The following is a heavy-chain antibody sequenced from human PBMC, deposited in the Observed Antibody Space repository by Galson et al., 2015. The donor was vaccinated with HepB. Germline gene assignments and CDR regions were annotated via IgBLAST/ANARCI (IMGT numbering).Heavy chain of an antibody. CDR1: GGSINNSNYY. Sequence: LSLTCTVSGGSINNSNYYWVWIRQSPGKGLEWIGSMHYSGSTYQNPSLKSRVTISIDTSKNQFSLKLSSVTAADTAVYYCARDSAYSMIVVVPYWYFDLWGRGTLVTVSS. CDR2: MHYSGST. J-gene: IGHJ2*01. CDR3: ARDSAYSMIVVVPYWYFDL. D-gene: IGHD3-22*01. V-gene: IGHV4-39*07.